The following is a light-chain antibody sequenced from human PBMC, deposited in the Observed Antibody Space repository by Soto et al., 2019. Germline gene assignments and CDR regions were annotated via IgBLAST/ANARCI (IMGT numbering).Light chain of an antibody. Sequence: EIVLTQSPATLSFSPGARATLSCRASQSVSSYFAWYQQKPGQAPRLLIYDASNRATGIPARFSGSGSGTDFPITISSLEPEDVSVYYCQQRINCPPPFTFGPGPKVDIK. CDR1: QSVSSY. V-gene: IGKV3-11*01. J-gene: IGKJ3*01. CDR2: DAS. CDR3: QQRINCPPPFT.